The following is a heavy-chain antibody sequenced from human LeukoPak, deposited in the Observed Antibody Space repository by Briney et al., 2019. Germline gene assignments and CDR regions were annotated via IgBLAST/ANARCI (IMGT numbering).Heavy chain of an antibody. Sequence: KPGRSLRLSCTGSGFTFSDYGLTWIRQPPGKGLEWIGEINHSGSTNYNPSLKSRVTISVDTSKNQFSLKLSSVTAADTAVYYCARGRLWSGYYTGRDAFDIWGQGTMVTVSS. D-gene: IGHD3-3*01. J-gene: IGHJ3*02. CDR2: INHSGST. CDR3: ARGRLWSGYYTGRDAFDI. V-gene: IGHV4-34*01. CDR1: GFTFSDYG.